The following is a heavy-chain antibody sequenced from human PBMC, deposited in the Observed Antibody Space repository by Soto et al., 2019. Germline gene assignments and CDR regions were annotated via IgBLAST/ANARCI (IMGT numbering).Heavy chain of an antibody. J-gene: IGHJ6*02. CDR3: ARDGGGVRAAAHLYYYGMDV. CDR2: IWYDGSNK. Sequence: QVQLVESGGGVVQPGRSLRLSCAASGLTFSSYGMHWVRQAPGKGLEWVAVIWYDGSNKYYADSVKGRFTISRDNSKNTLYLQMNSLRAEDTAVYYCARDGGGVRAAAHLYYYGMDVWGQGTTVTVSS. D-gene: IGHD6-13*01. CDR1: GLTFSSYG. V-gene: IGHV3-33*01.